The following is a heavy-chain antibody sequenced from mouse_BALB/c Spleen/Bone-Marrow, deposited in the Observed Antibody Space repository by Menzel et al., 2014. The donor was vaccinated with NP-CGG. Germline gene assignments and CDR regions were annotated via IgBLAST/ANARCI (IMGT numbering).Heavy chain of an antibody. CDR1: GYTFTSYD. V-gene: IGHV1S33*01. CDR2: IYPGDGST. J-gene: IGHJ4*01. Sequence: SGPELVKPGALVKISCKASGYTFTSYDINWVKQRPRQGLEWIGWIYPGDGSTKYNEKFKGKATLTADKSSSTAYMQLSSLTSENSADYFCARSGGDSMDYWGQGTSVTVSS. D-gene: IGHD1-1*02. CDR3: ARSGGDSMDY.